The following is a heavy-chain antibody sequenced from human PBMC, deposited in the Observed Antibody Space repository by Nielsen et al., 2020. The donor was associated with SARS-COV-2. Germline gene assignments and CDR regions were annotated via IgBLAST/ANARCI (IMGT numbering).Heavy chain of an antibody. CDR3: ASGYYDSSGYYYWGY. V-gene: IGHV3-74*01. J-gene: IGHJ4*02. CDR2: INSDGSST. D-gene: IGHD3-22*01. CDR1: GFTFSSYW. Sequence: GGSLRLSCAASGFTFSSYWMHWVRQAPGKGLVWVSRINSDGSSTSYADSVKGRFTISRDNAKNTLYLQMNSLRAEDTAVYYCASGYYDSSGYYYWGYWGQGTLVTVSS.